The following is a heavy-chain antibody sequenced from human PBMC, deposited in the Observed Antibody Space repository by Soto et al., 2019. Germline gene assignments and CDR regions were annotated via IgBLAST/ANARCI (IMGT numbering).Heavy chain of an antibody. CDR3: ARGPSSSGSPLDY. Sequence: ASETLSLTCTVSGGSISSGDYYWSWIRQPPGKGLEWIGYIYYSGSTYYNPSLKSRVTISVDTSKNQFSLKLSSVTAADTAVYYCARGPSSSGSPLDYWGQGTLVTVSS. CDR1: GGSISSGDYY. J-gene: IGHJ4*02. CDR2: IYYSGST. V-gene: IGHV4-30-4*01. D-gene: IGHD6-19*01.